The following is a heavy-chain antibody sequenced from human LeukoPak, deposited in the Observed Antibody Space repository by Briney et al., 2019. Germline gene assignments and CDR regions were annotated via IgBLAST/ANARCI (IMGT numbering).Heavy chain of an antibody. CDR2: IWYDGSNK. J-gene: IGHJ4*02. CDR3: ASDGASVHLFDY. D-gene: IGHD1-26*01. Sequence: PGRSLRLSCAASGFTFSSYGMHWVRQAPGKGLDWVAVIWYDGSNKYYADSVKGRFTISRDNSKNTLYLQMNSLRAEDTAVYYCASDGASVHLFDYWGQGTLVSV. CDR1: GFTFSSYG. V-gene: IGHV3-33*01.